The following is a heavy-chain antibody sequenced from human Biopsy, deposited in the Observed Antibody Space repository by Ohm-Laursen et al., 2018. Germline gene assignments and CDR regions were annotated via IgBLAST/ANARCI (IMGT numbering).Heavy chain of an antibody. CDR1: GESFNGYY. CDR2: INHSGRT. D-gene: IGHD3-22*01. V-gene: IGHV4-34*01. Sequence: SDILSLTWAVYGESFNGYYWSWIRQTPGKGLEWIGEINHSGRTNYNPSLKSRVTISVDTSKNQFSLKVRSVTAADTAVYYCVRGVDYYDPYHYYALDVWGQGTTVTVSS. J-gene: IGHJ6*02. CDR3: VRGVDYYDPYHYYALDV.